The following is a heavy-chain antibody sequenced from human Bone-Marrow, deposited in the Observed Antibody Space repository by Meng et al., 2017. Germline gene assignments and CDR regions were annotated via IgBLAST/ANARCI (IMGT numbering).Heavy chain of an antibody. CDR3: ARGYCSGTSCYENFDY. CDR2: ISSNGGST. CDR1: GFTFSSYA. V-gene: IGHV3-64*01. D-gene: IGHD2-2*01. Sequence: GESLKISCSASGFTFSSYAMHWVRQAPGKGLEYVSAISSNGGSTYYANSVKGRFTISRDNSKNTLYLQMGSMSAEDMDVYYCARGYCSGTSCYENFDYWGQGTLVTVSS. J-gene: IGHJ4*02.